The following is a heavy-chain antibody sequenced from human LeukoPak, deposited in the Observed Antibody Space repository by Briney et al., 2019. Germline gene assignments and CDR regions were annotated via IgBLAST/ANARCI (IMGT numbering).Heavy chain of an antibody. D-gene: IGHD3-16*02. V-gene: IGHV3-20*04. CDR3: AREDYDYVWGSYPSGGFDP. J-gene: IGHJ5*02. CDR1: GFTFDDYG. Sequence: GGSLRLSCEASGFTFDDYGMSWVRQAPGKGLEWVSGINWNGGSTGYADSVKGRFTISRDNAKNSLYLQMNSLRAEDTALYYCAREDYDYVWGSYPSGGFDPWGQGTLVTVSS. CDR2: INWNGGST.